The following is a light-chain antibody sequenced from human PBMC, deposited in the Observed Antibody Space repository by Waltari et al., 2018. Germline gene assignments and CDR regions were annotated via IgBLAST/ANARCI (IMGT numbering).Light chain of an antibody. V-gene: IGKV1-27*01. Sequence: DIQMHQSPYSLSASVGARIHITCRASKGISNYLAWYQQKPGKVPNLLIYGASTLQSGVPSRFSGSGSGTDYTLTISSLQPEDVATYYCLKYNSAPRTFGQGTKVEIK. CDR1: KGISNY. CDR2: GAS. CDR3: LKYNSAPRT. J-gene: IGKJ1*01.